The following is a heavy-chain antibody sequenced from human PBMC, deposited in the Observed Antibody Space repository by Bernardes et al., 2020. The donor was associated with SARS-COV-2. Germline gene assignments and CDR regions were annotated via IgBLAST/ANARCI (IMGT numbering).Heavy chain of an antibody. CDR3: ARGYSSSWGDNWFDP. CDR2: IYYSGIT. Sequence: SETLSLTCTVSGGSVSSDSYYWRWLLHPPGKGLEWIWYIYYSGITNYNPSLKSRVTISVDTSKNQFSLKLSSVTAADTAVYYCARGYSSSWGDNWFDPWGQGTLVTVSS. D-gene: IGHD6-13*01. CDR1: GGSVSSDSYY. J-gene: IGHJ5*02. V-gene: IGHV4-61*01.